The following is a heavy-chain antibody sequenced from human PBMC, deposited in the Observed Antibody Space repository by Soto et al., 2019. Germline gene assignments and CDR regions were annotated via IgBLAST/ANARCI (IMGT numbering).Heavy chain of an antibody. CDR3: AKGLMIVVRYDAFDI. Sequence: GGSLRLSCAAPGFTFSSYSMNWVRQAPGKGLEWVSYISNSSSTIYYADSVKGRFTISRDNAKNSLYLQMNSLRDEDTAVYYCAKGLMIVVRYDAFDIWGQGTMVTVSS. D-gene: IGHD3-22*01. J-gene: IGHJ3*02. CDR1: GFTFSSYS. CDR2: ISNSSSTI. V-gene: IGHV3-48*02.